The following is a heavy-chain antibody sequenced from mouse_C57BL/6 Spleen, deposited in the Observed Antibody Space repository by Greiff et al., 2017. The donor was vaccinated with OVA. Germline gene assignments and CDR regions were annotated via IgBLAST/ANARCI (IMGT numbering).Heavy chain of an antibody. V-gene: IGHV1-55*01. Sequence: QVQLQQPGAELVKPGASVKMSCKASGYTFTSYWITWVKQRPGQGLEWIGDIYPGSGSTNYNEKFKSKATLTVDTSSSSADMQLSSLTSEDSAVYYCARWYFGSSSVDYYLGQGTTLTVSS. J-gene: IGHJ2*01. D-gene: IGHD1-1*01. CDR1: GYTFTSYW. CDR3: ARWYFGSSSVDYY. CDR2: IYPGSGST.